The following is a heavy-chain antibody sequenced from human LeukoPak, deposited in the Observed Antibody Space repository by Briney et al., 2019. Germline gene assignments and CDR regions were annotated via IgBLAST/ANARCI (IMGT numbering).Heavy chain of an antibody. CDR1: GFTFSSYA. CDR3: AKDLEVFQH. Sequence: GGSLRLSCAASGFTFSSYAMSWARQAPGKGLEWVSGISGSGGSTYYADSVKGRFTIPRDNSKNTLYLQMNSLRAEDTAVYYCAKDLEVFQHWGQGTLVTVSS. V-gene: IGHV3-23*01. CDR2: ISGSGGST. J-gene: IGHJ1*01.